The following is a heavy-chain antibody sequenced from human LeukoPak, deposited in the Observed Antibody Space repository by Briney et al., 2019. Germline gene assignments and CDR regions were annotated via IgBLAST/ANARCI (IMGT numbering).Heavy chain of an antibody. CDR3: ARLYSHYYYTDV. CDR1: GGSISSYY. Sequence: SETLSLTCTVSGGSISSYYWNWIRQPPGKGLEWIGYIYTSGSTNYNPSLKSRVTISVDTSKNQFSLKLSSVTAADTAVYYCARLYSHYYYTDVWGKGTTVTVSS. D-gene: IGHD4-11*01. CDR2: IYTSGST. V-gene: IGHV4-4*09. J-gene: IGHJ6*03.